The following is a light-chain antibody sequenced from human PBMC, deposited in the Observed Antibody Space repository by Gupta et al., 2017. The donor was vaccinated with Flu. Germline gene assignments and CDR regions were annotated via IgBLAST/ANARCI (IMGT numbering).Light chain of an antibody. CDR2: YAS. Sequence: EIVLTQSPGTLSLSPGERATLSCRASQSVSSNYVAWYQQKPGQAPRLLMYYASTRATGIPDRISGSGSGTDFTLTISRLEPEDFAVYYCQQYDNSQVTFGHGTRVDIK. CDR1: QSVSSNY. V-gene: IGKV3-20*01. CDR3: QQYDNSQVT. J-gene: IGKJ3*01.